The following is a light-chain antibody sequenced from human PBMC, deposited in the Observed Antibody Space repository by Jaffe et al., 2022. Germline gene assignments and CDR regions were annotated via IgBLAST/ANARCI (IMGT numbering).Light chain of an antibody. CDR1: SSDVGGYNY. CDR2: DVT. CDR3: SSYTSSSASVV. V-gene: IGLV2-14*03. J-gene: IGLJ2*01. Sequence: QSALTQPASVSGSPGQSITISCTGTSSDVGGYNYVSWYQQHPGKAPKLMIYDVTNRPSGVSIRFSGSKFGNTASLTISGLQAEDEADYYCSSYTSSSASVVFGGGTKLTVL.